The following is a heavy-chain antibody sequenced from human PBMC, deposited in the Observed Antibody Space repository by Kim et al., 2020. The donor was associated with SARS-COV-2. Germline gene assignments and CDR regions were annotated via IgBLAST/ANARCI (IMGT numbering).Heavy chain of an antibody. CDR2: TA. CDR3: ATVPRGSRQF. V-gene: IGHV1-69*01. D-gene: IGHD3-16*01. J-gene: IGHJ4*02. Sequence: TANYAQEFQGRGTITADESTSTAYMELSSLRSEDTAVYYCATVPRGSRQFWGQGTLVTVSS.